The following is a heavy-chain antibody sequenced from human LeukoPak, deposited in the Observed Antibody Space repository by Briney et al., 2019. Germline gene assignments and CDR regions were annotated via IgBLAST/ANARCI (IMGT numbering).Heavy chain of an antibody. D-gene: IGHD3-10*01. V-gene: IGHV4-39*01. CDR3: ARGSPILWFGERWVKGSWFDP. CDR1: GGSISSSSYY. CDR2: AYYSGST. J-gene: IGHJ5*02. Sequence: SETLSLTCTVSGGSISSSSYYWDWIRQPPGKGLEWIGSAYYSGSTYYNPSLKSRVTISVDTSKNQFSLKLSSVTAADTAVYYCARGSPILWFGERWVKGSWFDPWGQGTLVTVSS.